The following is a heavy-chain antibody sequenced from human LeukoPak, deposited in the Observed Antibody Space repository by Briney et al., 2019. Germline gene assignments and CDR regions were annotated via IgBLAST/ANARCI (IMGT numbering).Heavy chain of an antibody. V-gene: IGHV4-61*02. CDR1: GGSISSSSYY. J-gene: IGHJ3*02. CDR3: ARYQGPPLHRGAFDI. D-gene: IGHD2-2*01. Sequence: PSETLSLTCTVSGGSISSSSYYWGWIRQPPGKGLEWIVRIYTSVSTNYNPSLKSRVTISVDTSKNQFSLKLSSVTAADTAVYYCARYQGPPLHRGAFDIWGQGTMVTVSS. CDR2: IYTSVST.